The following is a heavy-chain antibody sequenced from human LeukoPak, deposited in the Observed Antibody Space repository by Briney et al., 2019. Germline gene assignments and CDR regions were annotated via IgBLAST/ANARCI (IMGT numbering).Heavy chain of an antibody. J-gene: IGHJ3*02. CDR2: INHSGST. CDR3: ASPPLDASGI. Sequence: TSETLSLTCTVSGGSISGYYWSWIRQPPGKGLEWIGEINHSGSTHYNPSLKSRVTISVDTSKNQFSLKVSSVTAADTAVYYCASPPLDASGIWGQGTMVTVSS. CDR1: GGSISGYY. V-gene: IGHV4-34*01.